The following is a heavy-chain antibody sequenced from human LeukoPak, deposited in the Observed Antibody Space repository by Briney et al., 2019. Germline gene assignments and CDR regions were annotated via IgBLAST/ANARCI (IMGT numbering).Heavy chain of an antibody. D-gene: IGHD5-24*01. V-gene: IGHV3-48*01. CDR1: GFTFSSYS. CDR2: ISIRSSTI. CDR3: ARERDGYTHDAFDI. Sequence: GGSLRLSCAASGFTFSSYSMAWVRQAPGKGLEWVSYISIRSSTIYYADSVKGRFTISRDNAKNSLYVQMNSLRAEDTAVYYCARERDGYTHDAFDIWSQGTMVTVSS. J-gene: IGHJ3*02.